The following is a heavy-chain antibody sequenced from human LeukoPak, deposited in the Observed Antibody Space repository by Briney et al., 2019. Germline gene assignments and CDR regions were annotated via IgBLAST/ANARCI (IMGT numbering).Heavy chain of an antibody. CDR2: IYYSGST. CDR3: ARRGQRTVWSFDY. V-gene: IGHV4-31*03. D-gene: IGHD3-3*01. CDR1: GGSISSGGYY. Sequence: PSQTLSLTCTVSGGSISSGGYYWSWIRQRPGKGLEWIGYIYYSGSTYYNPSLKSRVTISVDTSKNQFSLKLSSVTAADTAVYYCARRGQRTVWSFDYWGQGTLVTVSS. J-gene: IGHJ4*02.